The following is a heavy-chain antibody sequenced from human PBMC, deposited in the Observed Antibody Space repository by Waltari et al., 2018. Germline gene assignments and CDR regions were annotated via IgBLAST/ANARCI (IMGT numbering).Heavy chain of an antibody. CDR3: VGWNDPINS. CDR2: IGPDGSDK. D-gene: IGHD1-1*01. V-gene: IGHV3-7*01. Sequence: EAQLVQSGGGQVQPGGSLQLTCAGPGFPFSRFWMTWIRPAHGQGLQWVAHIGPDGSDKDYVDSVKGRFTISRDNAENSLLLQMSSLRVEDTALYYCVGWNDPINSWGQGTLVAVSS. J-gene: IGHJ4*02. CDR1: GFPFSRFW.